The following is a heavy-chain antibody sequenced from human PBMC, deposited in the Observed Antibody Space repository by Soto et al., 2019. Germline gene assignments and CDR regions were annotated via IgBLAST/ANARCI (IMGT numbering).Heavy chain of an antibody. CDR1: GYRFTSSW. D-gene: IGHD6-19*01. V-gene: IGHV5-10-1*01. Sequence: AESLMISFQGSGYRFTSSWIAWVRQMPGKGLEYMGRIDPSDSYTNYSPSFQVHVTISVDNSISTAYLQWSSLKASDTAMYYCARRAVTGKYGMDVWGQGTTVTVSS. J-gene: IGHJ6*02. CDR3: ARRAVTGKYGMDV. CDR2: IDPSDSYT.